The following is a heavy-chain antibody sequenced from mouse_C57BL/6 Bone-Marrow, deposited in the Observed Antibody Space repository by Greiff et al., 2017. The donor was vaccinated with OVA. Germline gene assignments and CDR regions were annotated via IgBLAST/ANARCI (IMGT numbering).Heavy chain of an antibody. V-gene: IGHV1-26*01. Sequence: VQLQQSGPELVKPGASVKISCKASGYTFTDYYMNWVKQSHGKSLEWIGDINPNNGGTSYNQKFKGKATLTVDKSSSTAYMELRSLTSEDSAVYYCASLISNSFPYWGQGTLVTVSA. CDR3: ASLISNSFPY. CDR2: INPNNGGT. J-gene: IGHJ3*01. D-gene: IGHD2-5*01. CDR1: GYTFTDYY.